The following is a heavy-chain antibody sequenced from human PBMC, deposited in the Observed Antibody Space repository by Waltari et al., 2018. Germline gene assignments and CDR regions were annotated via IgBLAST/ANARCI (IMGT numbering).Heavy chain of an antibody. CDR1: DDSFSKYY. D-gene: IGHD5-12*01. CDR2: INRSGST. Sequence: QVQLQQWGAGLLKPSETLSVTCEVFDDSFSKYYWVWIRQSPGKGLEWIGEINRSGSTNDNPSLKGRVTISLDMSKKQVSRRVTSVTAADTAVYYCAREYSSFEPIFDYWGRGTLVTVSS. V-gene: IGHV4-34*02. CDR3: AREYSSFEPIFDY. J-gene: IGHJ4*02.